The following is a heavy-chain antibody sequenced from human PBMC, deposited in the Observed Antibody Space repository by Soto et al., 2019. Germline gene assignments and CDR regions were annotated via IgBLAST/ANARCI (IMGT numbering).Heavy chain of an antibody. CDR3: AQTPGLAAAGPGRFDL. CDR2: IIPLFGRA. Sequence: QVQLVQSGAEVKKPGSSVKVSCKASGGTFSSYAISWVRQAPGQGLVWMGGIIPLFGRANYAQKFQGSVTIAAAASTSTTYLALSSLRSEDTAVYYCAQTPGLAAAGPGRFDLWGRGTLVTVSS. J-gene: IGHJ2*01. D-gene: IGHD6-25*01. V-gene: IGHV1-69*12. CDR1: GGTFSSYA.